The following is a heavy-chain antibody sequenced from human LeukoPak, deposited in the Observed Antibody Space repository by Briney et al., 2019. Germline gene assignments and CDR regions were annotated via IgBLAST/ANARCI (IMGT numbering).Heavy chain of an antibody. CDR1: GFTFSNYW. Sequence: PRGSLRLSCEASGFTFSNYWMHWVRQAPGKGLMWVSQISTDGSQTFYADSVKGRFTISRDNAKNTLFLQMDSLRPEDTAVYYCVRSLRSADFWGQGTLVTVSS. CDR2: ISTDGSQT. J-gene: IGHJ4*02. V-gene: IGHV3-74*01. CDR3: VRSLRSADF.